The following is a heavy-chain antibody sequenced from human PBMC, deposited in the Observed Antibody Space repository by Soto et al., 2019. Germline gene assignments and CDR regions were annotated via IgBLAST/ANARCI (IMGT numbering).Heavy chain of an antibody. V-gene: IGHV4-59*01. CDR1: SGSIINYY. CDR3: ASRLTLATTTGDAFDL. J-gene: IGHJ3*01. Sequence: QVQLQESGPGLVKPSETLSLTCTVSSGSIINYYWSWIRQPPGKGLEWIGFIYYSGSTNYNSFLKSRVTMSVDMSRQQLSLKLNSVTXXXXXVXYCASRLTLATTTGDAFDLWGQGTMVTVSS. D-gene: IGHD1-26*01. CDR2: IYYSGST.